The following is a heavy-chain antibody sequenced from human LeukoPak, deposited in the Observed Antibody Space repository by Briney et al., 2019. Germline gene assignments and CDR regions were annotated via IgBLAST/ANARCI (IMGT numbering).Heavy chain of an antibody. CDR3: ARDASGSFDWFPDAFDI. Sequence: GGSLRLSCAASGFTFSSYAMSWVRQPPGKGLEWVSGISGSGDNTYYADSVKGRFTISRDNSKNTLYLQMNSLRAEDTAVYYCARDASGSFDWFPDAFDIWGQGTMVTVSS. D-gene: IGHD3-9*01. CDR2: ISGSGDNT. CDR1: GFTFSSYA. V-gene: IGHV3-23*01. J-gene: IGHJ3*02.